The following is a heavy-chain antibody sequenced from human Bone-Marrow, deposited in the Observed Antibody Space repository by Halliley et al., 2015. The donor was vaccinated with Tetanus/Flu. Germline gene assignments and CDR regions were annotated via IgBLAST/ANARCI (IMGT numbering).Heavy chain of an antibody. Sequence: SLRLSCAASGFTLSGHWMTWVRQAPGKGLEWVANIKQDGSDKRYVDSVKGRFTISRDNVKNSFFLQMNSLRVEDTAVYYCARVRNQLRGLSTVYYYYGMGVWGQGTTVTVSS. CDR2: IKQDGSDK. D-gene: IGHD2-2*01. J-gene: IGHJ6*02. V-gene: IGHV3-7*04. CDR3: ARVRNQLRGLSTVYYYYGMGV. CDR1: GFTLSGHW.